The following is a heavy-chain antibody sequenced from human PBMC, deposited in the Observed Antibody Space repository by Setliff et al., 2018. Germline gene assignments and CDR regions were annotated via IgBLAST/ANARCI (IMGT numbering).Heavy chain of an antibody. CDR3: ARSRTGEYSSGWLNWFNP. D-gene: IGHD6-19*01. V-gene: IGHV1-69*05. CDR2: IIPIFGTA. CDR1: GGTFSSYA. J-gene: IGHJ5*02. Sequence: SVKVSCKASGGTFSSYAIGWVRQAPGQGLEWMGRIIPIFGTANSVKGRFTISRDNSKNTLYLQMGSLRAEDMAVYYCARSRTGEYSSGWLNWFNPWGQGTLVTSPQ.